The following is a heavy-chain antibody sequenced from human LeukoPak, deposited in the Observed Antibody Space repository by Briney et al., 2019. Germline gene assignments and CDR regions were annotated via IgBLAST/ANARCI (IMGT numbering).Heavy chain of an antibody. CDR1: GGSISSGGYY. D-gene: IGHD2-2*01. CDR2: IYYSEST. J-gene: IGHJ4*02. CDR3: ARVKGDIVVVPAAIHFDY. V-gene: IGHV4-31*03. Sequence: PSQTLSLTCTVSGGSISSGGYYWSWIRQHPGKGLEWIGYIYYSESTYYNTSLKSRVTISVDTSTNQFSLKLSSVTAADTAVYYCARVKGDIVVVPAAIHFDYWGQGTLVTVSS.